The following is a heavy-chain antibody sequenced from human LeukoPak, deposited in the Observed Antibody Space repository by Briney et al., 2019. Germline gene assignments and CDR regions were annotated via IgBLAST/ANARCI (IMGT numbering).Heavy chain of an antibody. CDR3: ARGPSIVGNYYYYYGMDV. CDR1: GGSISSYY. CDR2: IYTSGST. J-gene: IGHJ6*02. D-gene: IGHD1-26*01. Sequence: SETLSLTCTVSGGSISSYYWSWIRQPAGKGLEWIGRIYTSGSTNYNPSLKSRVTISVDTSKNQFSLKLSSVTAADTAVYYCARGPSIVGNYYYYYGMDVWGQGTTVTVSS. V-gene: IGHV4-4*07.